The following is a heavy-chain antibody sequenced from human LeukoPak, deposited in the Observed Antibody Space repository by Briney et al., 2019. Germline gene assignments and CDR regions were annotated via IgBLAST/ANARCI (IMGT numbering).Heavy chain of an antibody. V-gene: IGHV3-21*01. CDR1: GFAFSSYS. CDR2: ISSSSSYI. CDR3: ARTIWSGLGQYYYYMDV. J-gene: IGHJ6*03. Sequence: PGGSLRLSCAASGFAFSSYSMNWVRQAPGKGLEWVSSISSSSSYIYYADSVKGRFTISRDNAKNSLYLQMNSLRAEDTAVYYCARTIWSGLGQYYYYMDVWGKGTTVTVSS. D-gene: IGHD3-3*01.